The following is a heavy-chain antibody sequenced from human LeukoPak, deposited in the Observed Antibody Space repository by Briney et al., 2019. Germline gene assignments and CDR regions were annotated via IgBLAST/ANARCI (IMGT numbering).Heavy chain of an antibody. V-gene: IGHV4-4*02. D-gene: IGHD5-24*01. Sequence: SETLSLTCAVSGGSISSSNWWSWIRPPPGKGLEWIGEIYHSGSTNYNPSLKSRVTISVDKSKTQFSLKLSSVTAADTAVYYCARTGDGYNYYNYYYMDVWGKGTTVTVTS. CDR2: IYHSGST. CDR3: ARTGDGYNYYNYYYMDV. J-gene: IGHJ6*03. CDR1: GGSISSSNW.